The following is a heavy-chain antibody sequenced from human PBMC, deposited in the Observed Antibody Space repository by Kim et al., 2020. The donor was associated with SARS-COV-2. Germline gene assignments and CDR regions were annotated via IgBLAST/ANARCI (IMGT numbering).Heavy chain of an antibody. CDR3: ARDVSTVTTRGSYNWFDP. CDR1: GGSISSGGYY. CDR2: IYYSGST. Sequence: SETLSLTCTVSGGSISSGGYYWSWIRQHPGKGLEWIGYIYYSGSTYYNPSLKSRVTISVDTSKNQFSLKLSSVTAADTAVYYCARDVSTVTTRGSYNWFDPWGQGTLVTVSS. D-gene: IGHD4-17*01. J-gene: IGHJ5*02. V-gene: IGHV4-31*03.